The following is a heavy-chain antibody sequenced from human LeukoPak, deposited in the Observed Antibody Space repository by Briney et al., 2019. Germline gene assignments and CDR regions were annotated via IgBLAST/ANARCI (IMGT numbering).Heavy chain of an antibody. Sequence: SETLSLTCTVSGGSISSGGYYWSWLRQHPGKGLEWIGYIYYSGSTYYNPSLKSRVTISVDTSKNQFSLKLSSVTAADTAVYYCARDVPSLAWGAEGYFDYWGQGTLVTVSS. CDR1: GGSISSGGYY. CDR2: IYYSGST. J-gene: IGHJ4*02. CDR3: ARDVPSLAWGAEGYFDY. D-gene: IGHD1-26*01. V-gene: IGHV4-31*03.